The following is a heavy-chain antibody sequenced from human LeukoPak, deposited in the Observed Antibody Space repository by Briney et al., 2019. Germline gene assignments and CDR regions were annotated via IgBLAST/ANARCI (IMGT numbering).Heavy chain of an antibody. J-gene: IGHJ4*02. CDR1: GYFIRSGFY. V-gene: IGHV4-38-2*02. D-gene: IGHD3-10*01. Sequence: SETLSLTCTVSGYFIRSGFYWGWIRQPPGKGLEWIGSFYHSGSTYYNPSLESRVTISLDTSKNQLSLKLTSVTAADTAVYYCARGPLLWFGYFDYWGQGTLVTVSS. CDR3: ARGPLLWFGYFDY. CDR2: FYHSGST.